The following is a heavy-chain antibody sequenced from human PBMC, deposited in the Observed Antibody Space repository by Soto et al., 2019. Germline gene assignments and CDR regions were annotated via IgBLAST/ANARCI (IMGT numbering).Heavy chain of an antibody. J-gene: IGHJ4*02. D-gene: IGHD5-18*01. CDR1: GFTFSRYW. CDR2: INPDGSTT. V-gene: IGHV3-74*01. Sequence: LRLSCAASGFTFSRYWMHWVRQAPGKGLVWVSRINPDGSTTNYADSVKGRFTTSRDSAKNTLHLQVNSARVEDTAVYYCARGGADTAMAHDYWGQGTLVTVSS. CDR3: ARGGADTAMAHDY.